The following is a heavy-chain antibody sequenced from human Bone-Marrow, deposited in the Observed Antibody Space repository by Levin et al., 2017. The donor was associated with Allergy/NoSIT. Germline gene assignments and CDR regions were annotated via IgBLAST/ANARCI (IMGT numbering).Heavy chain of an antibody. J-gene: IGHJ4*02. CDR1: GFTFDDHA. Sequence: AGGSLRLSCVASGFTFDDHAMHWVRQTPGKGLEWVSGISWNSGSIGYADSVKGRFTISRDNARNSVFLQIHSLTLEDTAVYYCVRDKTVTTFDSTFEYWGQGVLVIVSS. CDR3: VRDKTVTTFDSTFEY. CDR2: ISWNSGSI. V-gene: IGHV3-9*01. D-gene: IGHD1-7*01.